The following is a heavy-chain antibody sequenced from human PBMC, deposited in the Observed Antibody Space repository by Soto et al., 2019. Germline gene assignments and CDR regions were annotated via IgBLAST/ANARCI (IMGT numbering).Heavy chain of an antibody. Sequence: TSETLSLTCPVSGGSISSGPYSWGWIRQPPGEGLEWIGTFYYSESTYYNPSLRSRVTISVDRSKNQFSLKLSSVTAADTAVYYCARRLYYDSSGFEGGGMDVWGQGTTVTVSS. CDR2: FYYSEST. CDR3: ARRLYYDSSGFEGGGMDV. V-gene: IGHV4-39*01. D-gene: IGHD3-22*01. CDR1: GGSISSGPYS. J-gene: IGHJ6*02.